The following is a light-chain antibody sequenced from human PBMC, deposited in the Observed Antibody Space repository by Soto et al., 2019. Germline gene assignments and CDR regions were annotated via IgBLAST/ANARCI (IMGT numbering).Light chain of an antibody. CDR1: NKEGGGYNY. J-gene: IGLJ1*01. V-gene: IGLV2-14*03. CDR2: DVS. CDR3: SSYTTSNTRQIV. Sequence: TQPAPVVGGTGEADTTFRKGNNKEGGGYNYVSWYQQHPGKAPKLMIYDVSNRPSGVSNRFSGSKSGNTASLTISGLQPEDEADYYCSSYTTSNTRQIVFGTGTKVTVL.